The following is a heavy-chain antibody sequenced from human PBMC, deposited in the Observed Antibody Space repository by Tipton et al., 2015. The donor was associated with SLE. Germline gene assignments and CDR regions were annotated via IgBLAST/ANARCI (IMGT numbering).Heavy chain of an antibody. D-gene: IGHD6-13*01. Sequence: TLSLTCNVSGASITSYFWSWIRQPPGKGLEWMGWIYHSGSAKYNPSLKSRVTISIDTSRKQFSLNLASVTAAGTAVYYCARRTSPYNSSWHDAFDIWGQGTLVTVSS. J-gene: IGHJ3*02. V-gene: IGHV4-59*08. CDR2: IYHSGSA. CDR1: GASITSYF. CDR3: ARRTSPYNSSWHDAFDI.